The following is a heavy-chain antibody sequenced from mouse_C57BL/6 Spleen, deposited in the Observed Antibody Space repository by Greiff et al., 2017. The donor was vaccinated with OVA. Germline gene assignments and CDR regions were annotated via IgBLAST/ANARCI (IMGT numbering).Heavy chain of an antibody. CDR2: IHPNSGST. Sequence: QVHVKQPGAELVKPGASVKLSCKASGYTFTSYWMHWVKQRPGQGLEWIGMIHPNSGSTNYNEKFKSKATLTVDKSSSTAYMQLSSLTSEDSAVYYCATVITTVVEPYYFDYWGQGTTLTVSS. CDR3: ATVITTVVEPYYFDY. CDR1: GYTFTSYW. D-gene: IGHD1-1*01. V-gene: IGHV1-64*01. J-gene: IGHJ2*01.